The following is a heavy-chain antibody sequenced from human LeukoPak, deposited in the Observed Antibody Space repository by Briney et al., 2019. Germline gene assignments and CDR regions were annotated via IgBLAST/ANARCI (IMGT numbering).Heavy chain of an antibody. CDR3: ARGKGDSFDY. J-gene: IGHJ4*02. Sequence: PGGSLRLSCAAFGFTFNSYSINWVRQAPGKGLEWVSYISSSSSTIYYADSVKGRFTISRDNAKNSLYLQMNSLRDEDTAVYYCARGKGDSFDYWGQGTLVTVSS. D-gene: IGHD3-10*01. CDR2: ISSSSSTI. V-gene: IGHV3-48*02. CDR1: GFTFNSYS.